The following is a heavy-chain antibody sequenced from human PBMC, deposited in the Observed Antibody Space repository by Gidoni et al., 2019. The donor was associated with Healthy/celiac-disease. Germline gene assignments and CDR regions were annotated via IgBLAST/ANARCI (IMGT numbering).Heavy chain of an antibody. CDR2: ISGSGGST. D-gene: IGHD5-12*01. CDR1: GFTFSSYA. V-gene: IGHV3-23*01. J-gene: IGHJ4*02. CDR3: AKVWGGKAYSGYDFGEDY. Sequence: EVQLLESGGGLVQPGGSLRLSCAASGFTFSSYAMSWVRQAPGKGLGWVSAISGSGGSTYYADSVKGRFTISRDNSKNTLYLQMNSLRAEDTAVYYCAKVWGGKAYSGYDFGEDYWGQGTLVTVSS.